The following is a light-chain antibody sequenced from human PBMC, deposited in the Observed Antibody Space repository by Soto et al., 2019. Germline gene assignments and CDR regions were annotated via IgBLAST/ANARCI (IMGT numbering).Light chain of an antibody. J-gene: IGKJ2*01. CDR2: GAS. CDR3: HQYGSSPSYT. CDR1: QSVSSSSY. Sequence: EIVLTQSPGTLSLSPRERATLSCRASQSVSSSSYLAWYQQKPGQAPRLLIYGASSRATGIPDRFSGSGSGTDFTLTISRLEPEDFAVYYCHQYGSSPSYTFGQGTKLEIK. V-gene: IGKV3-20*01.